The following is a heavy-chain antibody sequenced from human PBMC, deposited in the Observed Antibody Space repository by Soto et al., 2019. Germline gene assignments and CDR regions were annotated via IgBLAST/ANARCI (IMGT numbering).Heavy chain of an antibody. V-gene: IGHV3-21*01. CDR1: GFTFSSYS. CDR3: ARDPPPFNSVPVLQRESSSYYFDY. Sequence: GGSLRLSCAASGFTFSSYSMNWVRQAPGKGLEWVSSISSSSSYIYYADSVKGRFTISRDNAKNSLYLQMNSLRAEDTAVYYCARDPPPFNSVPVLQRESSSYYFDYWGQGTLVTVSS. D-gene: IGHD6-25*01. CDR2: ISSSSSYI. J-gene: IGHJ4*02.